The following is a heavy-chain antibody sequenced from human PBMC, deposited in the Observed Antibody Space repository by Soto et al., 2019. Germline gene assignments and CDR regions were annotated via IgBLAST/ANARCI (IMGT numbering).Heavy chain of an antibody. J-gene: IGHJ6*02. CDR3: AREPGSYYNYYHYGSDV. CDR1: GGTFSSYA. CDR2: IIAIFGTA. V-gene: IGHV1-69*01. D-gene: IGHD3-10*01. Sequence: CKAAGGTFSSYALSWVRQAPGQGLEWMGGIIAIFGTANYAQKFQGRVTITADESTSTAYMELSSLRSEDTAVYYWAREPGSYYNYYHYGSDVWGRVSTGTV.